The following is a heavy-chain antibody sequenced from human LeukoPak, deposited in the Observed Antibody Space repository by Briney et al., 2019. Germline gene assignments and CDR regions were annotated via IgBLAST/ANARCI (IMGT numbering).Heavy chain of an antibody. CDR2: IYGSGST. V-gene: IGHV3-53*01. J-gene: IGHJ4*02. CDR3: ARDNGNKYYFDY. D-gene: IGHD2-8*01. Sequence: GGSLRLSCAASGFTVGSNYMSWARQAPGKGLEWVSVIYGSGSTYYTDSVKGRFTISRDNAKKSLYLQMNSLRAEDTAVYYCARDNGNKYYFDYWGQGTLVTVSS. CDR1: GFTVGSNY.